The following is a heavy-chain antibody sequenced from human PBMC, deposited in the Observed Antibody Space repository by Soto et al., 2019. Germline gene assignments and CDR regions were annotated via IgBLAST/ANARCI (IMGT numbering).Heavy chain of an antibody. Sequence: PSETLSLTCTVSSRSISSYYWSWVRQPPGKGLEWIGYIYYSGSTNYNPSLKSRVTISVDTSKNQFSLKLSSVTAADTAVYYCARDYYGSGSYYYNWFDPWGQGTLVTVSS. CDR1: SRSISSYY. CDR3: ARDYYGSGSYYYNWFDP. D-gene: IGHD3-10*01. CDR2: IYYSGST. J-gene: IGHJ5*02. V-gene: IGHV4-59*01.